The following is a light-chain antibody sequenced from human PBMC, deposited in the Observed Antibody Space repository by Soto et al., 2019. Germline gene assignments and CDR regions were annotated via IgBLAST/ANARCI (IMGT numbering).Light chain of an antibody. J-gene: IGLJ2*01. CDR2: DDS. V-gene: IGLV3-21*02. CDR3: QVWDSRDDNRV. CDR1: RIGSKS. Sequence: SYELTQPPSVSVAPGQTARITCGGNRIGSKSVHWFQQKPGQAPVLVVHDDSDRPSGIPERFSGSNSGGTATLTISRVEAGDEADYYSQVWDSRDDNRVFGGGTKVTVL.